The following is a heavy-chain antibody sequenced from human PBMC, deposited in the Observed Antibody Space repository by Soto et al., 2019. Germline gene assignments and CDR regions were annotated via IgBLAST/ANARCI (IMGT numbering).Heavy chain of an antibody. J-gene: IGHJ4*02. D-gene: IGHD2-21*02. CDR3: ARSIVVVTAADY. Sequence: ASVKVSCKAAGYNFTSYAMHWVRQAPGQRLEWMGWINAGNGNTKYSQKFQGRVTITRDTSASTAYMELSSLRSEDTAVYYCARSIVVVTAADYWGQGTLVTVSS. CDR1: GYNFTSYA. V-gene: IGHV1-3*01. CDR2: INAGNGNT.